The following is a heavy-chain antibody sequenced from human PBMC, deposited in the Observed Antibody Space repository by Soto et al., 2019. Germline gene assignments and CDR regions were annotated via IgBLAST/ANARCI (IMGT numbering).Heavy chain of an antibody. V-gene: IGHV3-23*01. Sequence: EVQLLESGGGLVQPGGSLRLSCAASGFTFTPYAMSWVRQAPGKGLEWVSVITGGVGITYYADSVKGRFTISRDNSKNTLYLQMNSLRAEDTDVYYCAKFQGGTFNKWYFHYGGQGTLVTVSS. D-gene: IGHD3-16*01. CDR1: GFTFTPYA. CDR3: AKFQGGTFNKWYFHY. J-gene: IGHJ4*02. CDR2: ITGGVGIT.